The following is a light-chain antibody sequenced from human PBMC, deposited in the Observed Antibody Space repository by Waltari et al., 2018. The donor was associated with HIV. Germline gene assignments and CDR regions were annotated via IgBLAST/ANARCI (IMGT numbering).Light chain of an antibody. CDR2: DAS. CDR3: QHHDVVLLT. Sequence: DIQMTQSPSSLSASVGDRVTITCQASQDITNSLNWYQQRPGKAPKLLIYDASNLETGVPSRFSGGGSGTDFTLTITSLQPEDMATYYCQHHDVVLLTFGGGTKVEIK. V-gene: IGKV1-33*01. J-gene: IGKJ4*01. CDR1: QDITNS.